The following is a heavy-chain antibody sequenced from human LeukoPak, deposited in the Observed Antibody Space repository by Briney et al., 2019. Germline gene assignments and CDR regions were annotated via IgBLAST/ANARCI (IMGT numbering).Heavy chain of an antibody. J-gene: IGHJ4*02. D-gene: IGHD6-19*01. CDR2: IKVDGSEE. Sequence: GGSLRLSCAASGFAFHNYWMSWVRQAPGKGLEGVANIKVDGSEEYYVDSVKGRFTISRDNSKNTLYLQMNSLRAEDTAVYYCASRIAVAAYFDYWGQGTLVTVSS. CDR1: GFAFHNYW. V-gene: IGHV3-7*01. CDR3: ASRIAVAAYFDY.